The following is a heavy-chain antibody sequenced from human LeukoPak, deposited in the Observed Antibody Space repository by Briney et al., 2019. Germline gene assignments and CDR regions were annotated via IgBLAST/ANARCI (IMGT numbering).Heavy chain of an antibody. Sequence: SETLSLTCTVSGGSISSSSYYWGWIRQPPGKGLEWIGSIYYSGSTYYNPSLKSRVTISVDTSKNQFSLKLSSVTAADTAVYYCASSLLYSYGYGMDVWGKGTTVTISS. D-gene: IGHD5-18*01. CDR1: GGSISSSSYY. J-gene: IGHJ6*04. V-gene: IGHV4-39*07. CDR2: IYYSGST. CDR3: ASSLLYSYGYGMDV.